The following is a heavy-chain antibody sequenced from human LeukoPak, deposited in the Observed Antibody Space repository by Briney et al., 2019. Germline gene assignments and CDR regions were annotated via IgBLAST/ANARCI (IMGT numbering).Heavy chain of an antibody. CDR2: ISASGDST. D-gene: IGHD6-19*01. CDR1: GFTFSSQN. V-gene: IGHV3-21*06. J-gene: IGHJ4*02. Sequence: GGSLRLSCAASGFTFSSQNMNWARQAPGKGLEWVAYISASGDSTKYADSVEGRFTISRDNAENSLYLLMNSLRVEDTAVYYCVKNGWLDYWGQGILVTVSS. CDR3: VKNGWLDY.